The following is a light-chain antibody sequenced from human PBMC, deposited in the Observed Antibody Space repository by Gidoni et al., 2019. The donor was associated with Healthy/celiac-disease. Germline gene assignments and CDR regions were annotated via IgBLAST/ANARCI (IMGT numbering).Light chain of an antibody. Sequence: DIQMTQSPSSLSASVGDRVTITCQASQDISNYLNWYQQKPGKATKLLIYDASNLETGVPSRFSGSGSGTDFTFTISSLQAEDIATYYCQQYDNLPRYTFGQGTKREIK. CDR3: QQYDNLPRYT. V-gene: IGKV1-33*01. CDR2: DAS. J-gene: IGKJ2*01. CDR1: QDISNY.